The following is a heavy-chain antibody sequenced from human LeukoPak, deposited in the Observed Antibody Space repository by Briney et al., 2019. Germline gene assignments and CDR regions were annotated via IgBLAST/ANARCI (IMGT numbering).Heavy chain of an antibody. CDR3: ARDRGHTSDWYPSFDP. D-gene: IGHD6-19*01. Sequence: SETLSLTCSVSGVSILRYSRSWIRQPAGKGLEWIGRIYSSGSTDYNASLKSRVTMSLNRPQNQLSLKLTSVTAADTAVYYCARDRGHTSDWYPSFDPWGHGALVTVSS. V-gene: IGHV4-4*07. J-gene: IGHJ5*02. CDR1: GVSILRYS. CDR2: IYSSGST.